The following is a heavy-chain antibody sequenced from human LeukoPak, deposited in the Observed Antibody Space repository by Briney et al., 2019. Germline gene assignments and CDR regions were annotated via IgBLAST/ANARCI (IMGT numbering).Heavy chain of an antibody. CDR3: ARGGGPIVGYCSGGSCYPIYQRPGHYFDY. J-gene: IGHJ4*02. D-gene: IGHD2-15*01. V-gene: IGHV4-34*01. CDR1: GGSFSGYY. CDR2: INHSGST. Sequence: SETLSLTCAVYGGSFSGYYWSWIRQPPGKGLEWIGEINHSGSTNYNPSLKSRVTISVDTSKNQSSLKLSSVTAADTAVYYCARGGGPIVGYCSGGSCYPIYQRPGHYFDYWGQGTLVTVSS.